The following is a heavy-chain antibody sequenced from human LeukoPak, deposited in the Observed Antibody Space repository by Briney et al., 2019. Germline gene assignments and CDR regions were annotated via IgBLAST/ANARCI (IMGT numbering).Heavy chain of an antibody. J-gene: IGHJ4*02. CDR2: ISSSSSYI. CDR1: GFTFSSYS. Sequence: GGSLRLSCAASGFTFSSYSMNWVRQAPGKGLEWDSSISSSSSYIYYADSVKGRFTISRDNAKNSLYLQMNSLRAEDTAVYYCARDQPTYSSGWYFDYWGQGTLVTVSS. V-gene: IGHV3-21*01. CDR3: ARDQPTYSSGWYFDY. D-gene: IGHD6-19*01.